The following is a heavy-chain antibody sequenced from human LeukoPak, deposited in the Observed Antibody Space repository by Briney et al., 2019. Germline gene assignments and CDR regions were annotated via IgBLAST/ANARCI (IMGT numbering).Heavy chain of an antibody. J-gene: IGHJ3*02. Sequence: QAGGSLRLSCAASGFTFSSYWMSWVRQASGKGLEWVANIKQDGSAKCYVDSVKGRFTISRDNAKNSLYLQMNSLRAEDTAVYYCARDAGGGYCSSTSCPKGDAFDIWGQGTMVTVSS. V-gene: IGHV3-7*01. CDR1: GFTFSSYW. CDR3: ARDAGGGYCSSTSCPKGDAFDI. D-gene: IGHD2-2*01. CDR2: IKQDGSAK.